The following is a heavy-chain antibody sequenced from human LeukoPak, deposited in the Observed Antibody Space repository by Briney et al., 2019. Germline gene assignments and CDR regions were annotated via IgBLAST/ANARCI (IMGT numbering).Heavy chain of an antibody. V-gene: IGHV5-51*01. CDR3: ARQYDYGVHFDY. CDR2: IYPGDSNT. Sequence: SGESLKISCKGSGYIFTSYWIGWVRPMPGKGLEWMGIIYPGDSNTRYSPSFRGQVTISADKSISTAYLQWSSLKASDTAMYYCARQYDYGVHFDYWGQGTLVTVSS. CDR1: GYIFTSYW. J-gene: IGHJ4*02. D-gene: IGHD4-17*01.